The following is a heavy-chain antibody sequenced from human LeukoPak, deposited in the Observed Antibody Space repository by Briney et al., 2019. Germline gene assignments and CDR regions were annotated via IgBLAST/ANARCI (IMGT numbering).Heavy chain of an antibody. Sequence: GGSLRLSCAASGFTVSSNYMSWVRQAPGKGLEWVSVIYSGGSTYYADSVKGRFTISRDNSKNTLYLQMNSLRAEDTAVYYCARDVEGGLFDYWGQGTLVTVSS. V-gene: IGHV3-53*01. CDR2: IYSGGST. J-gene: IGHJ4*02. CDR1: GFTVSSNY. CDR3: ARDVEGGLFDY. D-gene: IGHD2-21*01.